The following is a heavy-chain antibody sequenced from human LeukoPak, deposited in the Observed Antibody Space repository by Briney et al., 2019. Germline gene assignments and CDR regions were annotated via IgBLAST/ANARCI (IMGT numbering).Heavy chain of an antibody. CDR3: ARILTVTTIDY. V-gene: IGHV4-30-4*08. CDR1: GGSISSGDYY. D-gene: IGHD4-11*01. Sequence: PSETLSLTCTVSGGSISSGDYYWSRIRQPPGKGLEWIGYIYYSGSTYYNPSLKSRVTISVDTSKNQFSLKLSSVTAADTAVYYCARILTVTTIDYWGQGTLVTVSS. J-gene: IGHJ4*02. CDR2: IYYSGST.